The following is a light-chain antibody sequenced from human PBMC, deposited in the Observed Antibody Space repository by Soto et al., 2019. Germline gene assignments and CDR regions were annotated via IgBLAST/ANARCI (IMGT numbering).Light chain of an antibody. CDR2: EVS. Sequence: QSVLTQPASVSGSPGQSITISCTGTSSDVGGYNYVFWYQHHPGKAPKLIIYEVSNRPSGVSNRFSGSKSDNTASLTISGLQAEDEADYYCSSYTSGSTLVVFGGGTKLTVL. V-gene: IGLV2-14*01. CDR3: SSYTSGSTLVV. CDR1: SSDVGGYNY. J-gene: IGLJ2*01.